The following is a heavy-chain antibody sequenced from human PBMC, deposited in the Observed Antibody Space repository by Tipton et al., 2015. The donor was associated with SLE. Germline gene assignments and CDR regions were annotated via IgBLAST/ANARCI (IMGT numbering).Heavy chain of an antibody. CDR2: IYYSGST. D-gene: IGHD6-19*01. CDR3: ARVGSAVAGPAKSPGGFDY. V-gene: IGHV4-59*01. CDR1: GGSISSYY. J-gene: IGHJ4*02. Sequence: TLSLTCTVSGGSISSYYWSWIRQPPGKGLEWIGYIYYSGSTNYNPSLKSRVTRSVDTSKNQFSLKLSSVTAADTAVYYCARVGSAVAGPAKSPGGFDYWGQGTLVTVSS.